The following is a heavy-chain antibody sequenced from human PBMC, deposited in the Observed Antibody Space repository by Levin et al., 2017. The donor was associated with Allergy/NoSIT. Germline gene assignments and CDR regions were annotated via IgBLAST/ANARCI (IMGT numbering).Heavy chain of an antibody. CDR1: GFTFSSYA. CDR2: ISYDGSNK. J-gene: IGHJ6*02. D-gene: IGHD3-10*01. Sequence: GGSLRLSCAASGFTFSSYAMHWVRQAPGKGLEWVAVISYDGSNKYYADSVKGRFTISRDNSKNTLYLQMNSLRAEDTAVYYCARVKFPSGQGLVLRYDYGMDVWGQGTTVTVSS. CDR3: ARVKFPSGQGLVLRYDYGMDV. V-gene: IGHV3-30*04.